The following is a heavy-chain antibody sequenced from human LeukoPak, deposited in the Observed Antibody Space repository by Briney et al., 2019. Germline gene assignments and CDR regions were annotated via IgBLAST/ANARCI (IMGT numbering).Heavy chain of an antibody. J-gene: IGHJ6*02. CDR3: ARGGPYSNALDV. CDR1: GGSISSGGYS. V-gene: IGHV4-30-2*01. Sequence: PSETLSLTCAVSGGSISSGGYSWSWIRQPPGLGLEWIGYIYHSGRTNFNPSLRSRVTLSVDRSKNQFSLKLYSVTAADTAVYYCARGGPYSNALDVWGQGTTVTVSS. CDR2: IYHSGRT. D-gene: IGHD5-18*01.